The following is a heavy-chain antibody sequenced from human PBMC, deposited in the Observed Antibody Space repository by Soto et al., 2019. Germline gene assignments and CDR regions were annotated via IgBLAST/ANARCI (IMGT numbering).Heavy chain of an antibody. CDR3: ARTLTVVTSPGGPFDT. CDR1: GGTFSSYA. CDR2: IIPIFGTA. V-gene: IGHV1-69*13. Sequence: SVKVSCKASGGTFSSYAISWVRQAPGQGLEWMGGIIPIFGTANYAQKFQGRVTITADESTSTAYMELSSLRSEDTAVYYCARTLTVVTSPGGPFDTWGQGTLVTVSS. J-gene: IGHJ5*02. D-gene: IGHD2-21*02.